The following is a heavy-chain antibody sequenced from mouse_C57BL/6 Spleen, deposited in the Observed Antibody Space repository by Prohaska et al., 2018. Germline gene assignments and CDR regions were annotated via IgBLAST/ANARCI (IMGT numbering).Heavy chain of an antibody. J-gene: IGHJ3*01. Sequence: YMNWVKQSPEKSLEWIGEINPSTGGTTYNQKFKAKATLTVDKSSSTAYMQLKSLTSEDSAVYYCARGDYGSSAWFAYWGQGTLVTVSA. D-gene: IGHD1-1*01. CDR3: ARGDYGSSAWFAY. V-gene: IGHV1-42*01. CDR2: INPSTGGT. CDR1: Y.